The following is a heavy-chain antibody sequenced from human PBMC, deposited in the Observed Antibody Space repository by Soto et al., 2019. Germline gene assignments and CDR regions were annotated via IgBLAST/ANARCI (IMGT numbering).Heavy chain of an antibody. D-gene: IGHD6-6*01. CDR3: AREQAARNYYYYGMDV. Sequence: SVKVSCKASGGTFSSYAISWVRQAPGQGLEWMGGIIPTFGTANYAQKFQGRVTITADESTSTAYMELSSLRSEDTAVYYCAREQAARNYYYYGMDVWGQGTTVTVSS. CDR1: GGTFSSYA. CDR2: IIPTFGTA. V-gene: IGHV1-69*13. J-gene: IGHJ6*02.